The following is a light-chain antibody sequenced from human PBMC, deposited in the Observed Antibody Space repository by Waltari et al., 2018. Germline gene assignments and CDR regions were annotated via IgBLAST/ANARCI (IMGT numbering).Light chain of an antibody. Sequence: IPMTQSPSTLSASVGDRVTITCRASQGIDCWLAWFQQKPGKAPQLLIYEASPLETGFPSRFSGSGSGMDFTLTISSLQAEDVGTYYRQDYSGYTYSFGQGTKLEI. CDR2: EAS. CDR3: QDYSGYTYS. CDR1: QGIDCW. V-gene: IGKV1-5*03. J-gene: IGKJ2*03.